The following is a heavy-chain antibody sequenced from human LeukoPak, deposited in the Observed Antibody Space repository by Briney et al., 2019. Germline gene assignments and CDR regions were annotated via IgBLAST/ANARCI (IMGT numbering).Heavy chain of an antibody. Sequence: RGSLRLSCEASEFTFSHYWMSWVRQAPGKGLEWVAYIKQDGSEQHYVGSLKGRFTISRDNARNSLFLQLNSLRAEDTAVYFCARNDWGLGSFWYFTLWGRGTLVTVSS. V-gene: IGHV3-7*01. CDR2: IKQDGSEQ. CDR3: ARNDWGLGSFWYFTL. D-gene: IGHD7-27*01. J-gene: IGHJ2*01. CDR1: EFTFSHYW.